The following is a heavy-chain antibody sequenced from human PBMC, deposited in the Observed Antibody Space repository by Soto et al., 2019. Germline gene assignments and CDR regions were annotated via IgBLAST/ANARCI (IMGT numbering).Heavy chain of an antibody. CDR2: ISDDGGDT. CDR1: GLIFSTNG. Sequence: QVQLVESGGGVVQPGRSLRLSCTASGLIFSTNGMHWVRQAPGRGLQWVAHISDDGGDTYYADSVRGRFTISRDNSKSTLYLQMKSLIVEDTAVYYCARDRYSSSPGHLEYWGQGTLVTVSS. CDR3: ARDRYSSSPGHLEY. V-gene: IGHV3-30*03. J-gene: IGHJ4*02. D-gene: IGHD6-6*01.